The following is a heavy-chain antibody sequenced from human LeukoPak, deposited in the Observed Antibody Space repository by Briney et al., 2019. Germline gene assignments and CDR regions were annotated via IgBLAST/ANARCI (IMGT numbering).Heavy chain of an antibody. J-gene: IGHJ4*02. V-gene: IGHV4-39*07. CDR2: IHHRGTT. Sequence: SETLSLICIVSGGSISTNTYYWGWIRLPPGKGLEWIGEIHHRGTTYYNPSLRGRVTISVDTSKNQFSLRLTSVTAADTAVYYCARVTYNGYQHFDYWGQGNLVTVS. CDR1: GGSISTNTYY. CDR3: ARVTYNGYQHFDY. D-gene: IGHD3-10*01.